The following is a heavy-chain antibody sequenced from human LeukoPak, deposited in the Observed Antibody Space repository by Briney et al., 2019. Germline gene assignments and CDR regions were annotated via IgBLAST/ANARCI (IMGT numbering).Heavy chain of an antibody. Sequence: GASVKVSCKASGYTFTSYDINWVRQATGQGLEWMGWMNPNSGNTGYAQKFQGRVTMTRNTSISTAYMDLSSLRSEDTAVYYCARYSAAAGWYFDYWGQGTLVTVSS. CDR1: GYTFTSYD. CDR2: MNPNSGNT. V-gene: IGHV1-8*01. CDR3: ARYSAAAGWYFDY. J-gene: IGHJ4*02. D-gene: IGHD6-13*01.